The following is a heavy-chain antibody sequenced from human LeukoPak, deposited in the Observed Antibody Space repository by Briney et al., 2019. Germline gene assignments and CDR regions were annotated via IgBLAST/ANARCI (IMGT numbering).Heavy chain of an antibody. CDR1: GFTFNSYD. D-gene: IGHD4-23*01. CDR3: ARYVGGGNSGGFDY. J-gene: IGHJ4*02. Sequence: PGTSLRLPCAASGFTFNSYDMHWIRQAPGKGLDWVALIWYDGSNKYYPASVKGRFTISRDNSKNTLYLQMNSLRVEDTAVYYCARYVGGGNSGGFDYWGQGNLVIVSS. CDR2: IWYDGSNK. V-gene: IGHV3-33*01.